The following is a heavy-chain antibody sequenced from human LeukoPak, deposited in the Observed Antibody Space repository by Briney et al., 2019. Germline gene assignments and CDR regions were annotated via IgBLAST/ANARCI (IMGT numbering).Heavy chain of an antibody. V-gene: IGHV4-4*07. J-gene: IGHJ3*02. CDR3: ARVLFTEEDAFDI. CDR1: GDSISYHY. Sequence: PSETLSLTCTVSGDSISYHYWSWIRQPAGKGLEWIGRIYSSASANCNPSLKSRVTMSLDTSKNQFSLNLTSVTAADTAVYYCARVLFTEEDAFDIWGQGTMVTVSS. CDR2: IYSSASA.